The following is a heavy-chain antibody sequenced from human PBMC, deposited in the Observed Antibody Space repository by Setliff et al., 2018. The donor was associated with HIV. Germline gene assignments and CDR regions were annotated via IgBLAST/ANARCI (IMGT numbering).Heavy chain of an antibody. V-gene: IGHV1-24*01. J-gene: IGHJ6*03. CDR1: GYPLTDFS. CDR2: FDPEDGET. CDR3: ATFRRGSGRYYYYMDV. Sequence: ASVKVSCKVSGYPLTDFSIHWVRQAPGKGLEWMGGFDPEDGETIYAQKFQGRVTMTEDTSTNTAYMELSSLRSEDKALYYCATFRRGSGRYYYYMDVWGKGTTVTVSS. D-gene: IGHD3-10*01.